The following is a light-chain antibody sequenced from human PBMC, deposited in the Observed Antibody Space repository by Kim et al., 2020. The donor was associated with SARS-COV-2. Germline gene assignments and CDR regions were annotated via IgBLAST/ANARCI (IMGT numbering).Light chain of an antibody. CDR2: EVN. CDR3: SAYTSTSTLV. V-gene: IGLV2-14*01. J-gene: IGLJ1*01. CDR1: SSDIGAYDY. Sequence: QSALTQPASVSGSPGQSITISCTGTSSDIGAYDYVSWYQQHPGKAPKLMIYEVNNRPSGVSNRFFGSKSGNTASLTISGLQAEDEADYYCSAYTSTSTLVFGTGTKVPS.